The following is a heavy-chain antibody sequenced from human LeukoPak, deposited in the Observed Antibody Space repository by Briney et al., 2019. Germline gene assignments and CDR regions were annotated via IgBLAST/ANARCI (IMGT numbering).Heavy chain of an antibody. CDR3: ARTSSAGWFDP. CDR2: IHNIGST. Sequence: PSETLSLTCTVSGGSISSFHWSWIRQPPGKGLEWIGYIHNIGSTNYNPSLKSRVTISVDTSKNQFSLKLTSVTAADTAVYYCARTSSAGWFDPWGQGTLVTVSS. V-gene: IGHV4-59*01. J-gene: IGHJ5*02. D-gene: IGHD6-25*01. CDR1: GGSISSFH.